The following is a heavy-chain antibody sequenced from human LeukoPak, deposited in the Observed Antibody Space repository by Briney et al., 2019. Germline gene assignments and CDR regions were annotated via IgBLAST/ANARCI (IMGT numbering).Heavy chain of an antibody. V-gene: IGHV4-34*01. CDR1: GESFSGYY. J-gene: IGHJ4*02. CDR2: INHSGSA. D-gene: IGHD3-22*01. CDR3: ARIYYDTSGYDRFDY. Sequence: PSETLSLTCAVYGESFSGYYWTWIRQTPGKGLEWIGEINHSGSANYNPSLKSRVTILVDTSKNQFSLKMTSVTAADTAVYYCARIYYDTSGYDRFDYWGQGTLVTVSS.